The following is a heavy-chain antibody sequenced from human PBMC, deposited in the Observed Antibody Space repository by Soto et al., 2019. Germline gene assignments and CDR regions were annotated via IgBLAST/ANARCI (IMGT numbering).Heavy chain of an antibody. J-gene: IGHJ6*02. CDR2: ISTKGDT. D-gene: IGHD2-15*01. CDR1: GFTFSSHF. V-gene: IGHV3-23*01. CDR3: LQCSSGGCRHGMDV. Sequence: QPGGSLRLSCAASGFTFSSHFMSWVRQAPGKGLEWVSIISTKGDTFYGDSVKGRFTISRDNSKDTLSLQMNSLGVEDTALYYCLQCSSGGCRHGMDVWGRGTTVTVSS.